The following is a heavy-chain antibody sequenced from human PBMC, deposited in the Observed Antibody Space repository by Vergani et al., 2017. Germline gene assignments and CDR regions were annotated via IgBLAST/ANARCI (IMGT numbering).Heavy chain of an antibody. Sequence: EVQLLESGGGLVQPGGSLRLTCAASEFTFSNYAMNWVRQAPGKGLEWVSGISGSGVSTYYTDPVKGQFTISRDNSKNMLFLQMNNLRTEDTAIYYCAKQYCVSGNYLFDYWGQGTLVTVSS. CDR3: AKQYCVSGNYLFDY. J-gene: IGHJ4*02. D-gene: IGHD1-7*01. V-gene: IGHV3-23*01. CDR2: ISGSGVST. CDR1: EFTFSNYA.